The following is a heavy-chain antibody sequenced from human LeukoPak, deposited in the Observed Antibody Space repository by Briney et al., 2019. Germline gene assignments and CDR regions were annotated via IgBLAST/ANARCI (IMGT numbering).Heavy chain of an antibody. Sequence: SVKVSCKASGGTFSSYAISWVRQAPGQGLEWMGGIIPIFGIANYAQKFQGRVTITADKSTSTAYMELSSLRSEDTAVYYCARGLELFAPLIWGQGTMVTVSS. CDR3: ARGLELFAPLI. D-gene: IGHD3-10*01. J-gene: IGHJ3*02. CDR2: IIPIFGIA. CDR1: GGTFSSYA. V-gene: IGHV1-69*10.